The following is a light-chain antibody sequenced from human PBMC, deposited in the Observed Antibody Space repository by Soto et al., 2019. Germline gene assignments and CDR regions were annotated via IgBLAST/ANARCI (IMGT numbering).Light chain of an antibody. J-gene: IGKJ5*01. CDR2: GAS. Sequence: IVLTQSPGTLSLSPGERGAISCQSSQRGSSKDLAWYQQKPGQAPRLLSSGASNRATGTPDRFRGSGSGTDFTLTIISLEPEDSAVYYCQQRSNWPSITFGQGTRLEIK. V-gene: IGKV3D-20*02. CDR1: QRGSSKD. CDR3: QQRSNWPSIT.